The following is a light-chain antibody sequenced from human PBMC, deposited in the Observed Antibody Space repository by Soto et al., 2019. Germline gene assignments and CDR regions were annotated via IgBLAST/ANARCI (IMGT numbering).Light chain of an antibody. CDR1: HNINTY. CDR3: QQSYSSPRT. Sequence: DIQMTQSPSSLSASVGDRVTITCRASHNINTYLNWYQQRPGKAPKVLIYAASSLQSGVPSRFSGSGSGTGFTLTISSLQPEDFATYYCQQSYSSPRTFGQGTKVEI. V-gene: IGKV1-39*01. J-gene: IGKJ1*01. CDR2: AAS.